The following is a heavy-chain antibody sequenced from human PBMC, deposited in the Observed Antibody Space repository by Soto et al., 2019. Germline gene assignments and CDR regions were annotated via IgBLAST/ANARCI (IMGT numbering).Heavy chain of an antibody. CDR3: ARDLPYYDFSSYAFDI. D-gene: IGHD3-3*01. V-gene: IGHV4-31*03. Sequence: PSETLSLTCTVSGGSISSGGYYWSWIRQHPGKGLEWIGYIYYSGSTYYNPSLKSRVTISVDTSKNQFSLKLSSVTAADTAVYYCARDLPYYDFSSYAFDIWGQGTMVTVSS. J-gene: IGHJ3*02. CDR1: GGSISSGGYY. CDR2: IYYSGST.